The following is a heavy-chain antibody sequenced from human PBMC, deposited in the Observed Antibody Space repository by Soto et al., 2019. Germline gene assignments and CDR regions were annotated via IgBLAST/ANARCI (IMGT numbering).Heavy chain of an antibody. V-gene: IGHV2-5*02. D-gene: IGHD6-13*01. Sequence: QITLKESGPPLVKPTQTLTLTCTFSGFSLSTTGVGVGWFRQHPGNALEWLGLIYWDDDKRHSPSLKSRFTITKDTSKHQVVVTMTIMDPVDPATDCCAHSFYRRPRAAAGNVAFDILGQGTMVTVSS. CDR3: AHSFYRRPRAAAGNVAFDI. J-gene: IGHJ3*02. CDR1: GFSLSTTGVG. CDR2: IYWDDDK.